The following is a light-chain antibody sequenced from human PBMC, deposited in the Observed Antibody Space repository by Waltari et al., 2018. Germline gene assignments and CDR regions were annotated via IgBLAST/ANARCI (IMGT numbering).Light chain of an antibody. J-gene: IGLJ2*01. CDR1: SSDIGVYKY. V-gene: IGLV2-11*01. CDR3: SSYAGSNSFVI. Sequence: QSALTQPRSVSGSPGQSVTISCTGTSSDIGVYKYVSWYQHRPGKAPKLIIYFVNERPSGVPARFSGSKSSNTASLTISGLQADDEGDYYCSSYAGSNSFVIFGGGTKLTVL. CDR2: FVN.